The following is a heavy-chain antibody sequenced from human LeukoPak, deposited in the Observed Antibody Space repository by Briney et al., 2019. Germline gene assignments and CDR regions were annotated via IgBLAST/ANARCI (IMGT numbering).Heavy chain of an antibody. D-gene: IGHD3-3*01. CDR3: ARGAEYYAIWRGYAGYSDY. V-gene: IGHV4-38-2*02. CDR1: GYSISNGYH. CDR2: IYHRGST. Sequence: PSETLSLTCTVSGYSISNGYHWGWIRQPPGKGLEWVGSIYHRGSTYYNPSLRSRVTISLDRSKKKFSLKLTSVTAADTAVYFCARGAEYYAIWRGYAGYSDYWGQGISVTVSS. J-gene: IGHJ4*02.